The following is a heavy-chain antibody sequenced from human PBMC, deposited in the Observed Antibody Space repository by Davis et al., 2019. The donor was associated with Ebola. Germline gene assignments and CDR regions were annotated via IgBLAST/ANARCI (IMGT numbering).Heavy chain of an antibody. CDR3: ARDAMYCGGDCYLPDY. D-gene: IGHD2-21*02. CDR1: GGTFSSYT. CDR2: IIPILGIA. V-gene: IGHV1-69*04. Sequence: SVKVSCKASGGTFSSYTISWVRQAPGQGLEWMGRIIPILGIANYAQKFQGRVTITADKSTSTAYMELSSLRSEDTAVYYCARDAMYCGGDCYLPDYWGQGTLVTVSS. J-gene: IGHJ4*02.